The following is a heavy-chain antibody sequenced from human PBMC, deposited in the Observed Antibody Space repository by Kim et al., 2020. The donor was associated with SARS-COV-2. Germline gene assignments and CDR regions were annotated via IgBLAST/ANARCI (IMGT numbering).Heavy chain of an antibody. V-gene: IGHV3-30-3*01. CDR1: GFTFSSYA. CDR2: ISYDGSNK. CDR3: ARGHQQLAVAFDI. J-gene: IGHJ3*02. Sequence: GGSLRLSCAASGFTFSSYAMHWVRHAPGKGLEWVAVISYDGSNKYYADSVKGRFTISRDNSKNTLYLQMNSLRAEDTAVYYCARGHQQLAVAFDIWGQG. D-gene: IGHD6-13*01.